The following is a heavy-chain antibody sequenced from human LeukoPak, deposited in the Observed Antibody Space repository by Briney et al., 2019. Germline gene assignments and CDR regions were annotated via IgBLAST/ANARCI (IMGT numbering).Heavy chain of an antibody. CDR2: IYYSVST. CDR3: ARGNDILTPCYPLQH. J-gene: IGHJ1*01. D-gene: IGHD3-9*01. Sequence: PSETLCLTSTVSGGSISSYYWSWIPQPPGGGLEWIWYIYYSVSTNYNLSLKSRANISVNTSKTQFSLKLSSVTAAATAVYYCARGNDILTPCYPLQHWGQGTLVT. CDR1: GGSISSYY. V-gene: IGHV4-59*01.